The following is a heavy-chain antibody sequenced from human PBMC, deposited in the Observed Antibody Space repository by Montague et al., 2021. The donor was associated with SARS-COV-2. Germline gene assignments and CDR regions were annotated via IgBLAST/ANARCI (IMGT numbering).Heavy chain of an antibody. D-gene: IGHD2-2*01. J-gene: IGHJ6*01. V-gene: IGHV4-34*01. CDR1: GGSFSGYY. CDR2: INHSGST. CDR3: ARVRAVPAAMRIFSLGRSYYGEDV. Sequence: SETLSLTCAVYGGSFSGYYWSWIRQPPGKGLEWIGEINHSGSTNYNPSLKSRVTISVDTSKNQYSLKLSPVAAADTAVYYCARVRAVPAAMRIFSLGRSYYGEDVWWQGTTVTDSS.